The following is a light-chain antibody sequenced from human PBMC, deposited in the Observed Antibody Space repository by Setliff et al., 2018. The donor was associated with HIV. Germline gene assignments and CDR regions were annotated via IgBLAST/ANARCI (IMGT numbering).Light chain of an antibody. V-gene: IGLV2-14*01. CDR1: SSDVGGYNY. CDR2: EVS. CDR3: SSYTSSSTL. J-gene: IGLJ1*01. Sequence: ALAQPASVSGSPGQSITISCTGTSSDVGGYNYVSWYQQHPGKAPKLMIYEVSNRPSGVSNRFSGSKSGNTASLTISGLQAEDEADYYCSSYTSSSTLFGTGTKVTVL.